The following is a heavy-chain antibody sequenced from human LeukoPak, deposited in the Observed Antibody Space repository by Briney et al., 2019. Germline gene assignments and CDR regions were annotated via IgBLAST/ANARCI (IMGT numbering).Heavy chain of an antibody. CDR1: GLTVITNE. D-gene: IGHD1-14*01. V-gene: IGHV3-53*01. CDR2: LYSDGNT. Sequence: PGGSLRLSCAAPGLTVITNEMTWFRQAPGKGLDWVSVLYSDGNTKYADSVQGRFTISRDNSKNTLYLEMNSLSPDDTAVYYCARGVEPLAANTLAYWGQGTLVTVSS. J-gene: IGHJ4*02. CDR3: ARGVEPLAANTLAY.